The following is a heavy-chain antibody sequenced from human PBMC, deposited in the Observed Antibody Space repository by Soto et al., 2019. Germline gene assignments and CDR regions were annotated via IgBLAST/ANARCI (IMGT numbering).Heavy chain of an antibody. CDR1: GYTFTSYG. V-gene: IGHV1-18*01. Sequence: ASVKVSCKASGYTFTSYGISWVRQAPGQGLEWMGWISAYNGNTNYAQKLQGRVTMTTDTSTSTAYMELRSLRSEDTAVYYCASSLAAAGSFDYWGQGTLVTVS. J-gene: IGHJ4*02. D-gene: IGHD6-13*01. CDR3: ASSLAAAGSFDY. CDR2: ISAYNGNT.